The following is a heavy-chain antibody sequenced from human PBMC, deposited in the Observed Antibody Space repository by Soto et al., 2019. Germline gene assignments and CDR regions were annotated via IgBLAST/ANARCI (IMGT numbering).Heavy chain of an antibody. D-gene: IGHD6-19*01. Sequence: GGSLRLSCAASGFSFVNYAMNWVRQAPGKGLEWVSGLSGSGTSTYYADSVKGRFTISRDNSGDTLFLQMNSLTADDTAVYYCANATTNGGWFNPFDSWGQGALVTVSS. CDR1: GFSFVNYA. J-gene: IGHJ4*02. V-gene: IGHV3-23*01. CDR2: LSGSGTST. CDR3: ANATTNGGWFNPFDS.